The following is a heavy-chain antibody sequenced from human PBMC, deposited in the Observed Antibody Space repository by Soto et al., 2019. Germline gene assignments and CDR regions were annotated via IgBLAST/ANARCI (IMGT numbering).Heavy chain of an antibody. J-gene: IGHJ6*02. CDR2: IYPGDSDT. CDR1: GYSFTSYW. Sequence: GESLKISCKGSGYSFTSYWIGWVRQMPGKGLEWMGIIYPGDSDTRYSPSFQGQVTISADKSISTAYLQWSSLKASDTAMYYCARYRDSSSWYYYGMDVWGQGITVTVSS. CDR3: ARYRDSSSWYYYGMDV. D-gene: IGHD6-6*01. V-gene: IGHV5-51*01.